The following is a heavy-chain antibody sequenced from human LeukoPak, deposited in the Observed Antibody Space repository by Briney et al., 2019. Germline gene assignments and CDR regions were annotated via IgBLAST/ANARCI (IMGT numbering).Heavy chain of an antibody. CDR3: ARDSGSYYYDY. D-gene: IGHD1-26*01. CDR2: IYCSGST. Sequence: SQTLSPTCTVSGVSISSVGYYWSRIRQPPGKGLEWIGYIYCSGSTNYNPSLKSRVTISVDTSKNQFSLKLSSVTAADTAVYYCARDSGSYYYDYWGQGTLVTVSS. V-gene: IGHV4-61*08. CDR1: GVSISSVGYY. J-gene: IGHJ4*02.